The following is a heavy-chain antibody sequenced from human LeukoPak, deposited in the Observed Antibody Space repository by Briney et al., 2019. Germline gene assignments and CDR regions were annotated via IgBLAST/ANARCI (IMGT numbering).Heavy chain of an antibody. CDR3: AKGGSGITMLSIDY. CDR1: GFTFSSYG. J-gene: IGHJ4*02. V-gene: IGHV3-30*18. Sequence: GGSLRLSCAASGFTFSSYGMHWVRQAPGKGLEWVAVISYDGSNKYYADSVKGRFTISRDNSKNTLYLRMNSLRAEDTAVYYCAKGGSGITMLSIDYWGQGTLVTVSS. D-gene: IGHD3-10*02. CDR2: ISYDGSNK.